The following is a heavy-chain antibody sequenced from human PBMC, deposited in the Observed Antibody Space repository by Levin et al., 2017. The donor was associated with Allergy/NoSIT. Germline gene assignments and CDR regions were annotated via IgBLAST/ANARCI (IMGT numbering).Heavy chain of an antibody. V-gene: IGHV4-34*01. J-gene: IGHJ4*02. D-gene: IGHD3-9*01. Sequence: SETLSLTCAVYGGSFSGYYWSWIRQPPGKGLEWIGEINHSGSTNYNPSLKSRVTISVDTSKNQFSLKLSSVTAADTAVYYCARVNLFGRYFDWLGGLSGRLRGSFDYWGQGTLVTVSS. CDR2: INHSGST. CDR1: GGSFSGYY. CDR3: ARVNLFGRYFDWLGGLSGRLRGSFDY.